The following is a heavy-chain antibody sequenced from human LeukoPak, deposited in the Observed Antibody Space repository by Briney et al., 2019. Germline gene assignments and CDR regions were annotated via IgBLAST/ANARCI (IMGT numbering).Heavy chain of an antibody. J-gene: IGHJ3*02. V-gene: IGHV1-69*05. CDR3: ARESKVGAYAFDI. CDR2: IIPIFGTA. CDR1: GGTFSSYA. Sequence: SVKVSCKASGGTFSSYAISWVRQAPGQGLEWMGGIIPIFGTANYAQKFQGRVTMTTDTSTSTAYMELRSLRSEDTAVYYCARESKVGAYAFDIWGQGTMVTVSS. D-gene: IGHD1-26*01.